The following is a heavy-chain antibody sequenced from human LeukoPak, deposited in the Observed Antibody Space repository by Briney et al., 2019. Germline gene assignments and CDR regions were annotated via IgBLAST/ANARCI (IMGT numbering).Heavy chain of an antibody. CDR2: IIPIFGTA. V-gene: IGHV1-69*13. CDR3: AIVPPATAHYYYYGMDV. D-gene: IGHD2-2*01. J-gene: IGHJ6*04. Sequence: SVKVSCKASGGTFSSYAISWVRQAPGQGLEWMGGIIPIFGTANYAQKFQGRVTITADESTSTAYMELSSLRSEDTTVYYCAIVPPATAHYYYYGMDVWGKGTTVTVSS. CDR1: GGTFSSYA.